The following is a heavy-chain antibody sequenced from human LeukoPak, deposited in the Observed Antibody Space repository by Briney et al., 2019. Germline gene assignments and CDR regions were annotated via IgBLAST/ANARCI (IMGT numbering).Heavy chain of an antibody. Sequence: PSETLSLTCAVSGGSISSSNWWSWVRQPPGKGLEWIGEIYHSGSTNYNPSLKSRVTISVDKSKNQFSLKLSSVTAADTAVYYCARDCSGGSCYSRGSYYYGMDVWGQGTTVTVSS. CDR3: ARDCSGGSCYSRGSYYYGMDV. V-gene: IGHV4-4*02. CDR1: GGSISSSNW. J-gene: IGHJ6*02. D-gene: IGHD2-15*01. CDR2: IYHSGST.